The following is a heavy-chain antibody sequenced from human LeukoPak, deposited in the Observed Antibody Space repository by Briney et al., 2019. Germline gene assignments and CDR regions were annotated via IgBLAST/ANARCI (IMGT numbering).Heavy chain of an antibody. Sequence: GGSLRLSCAASGFTFSSYAMSWDRQAPGKGLQWVSASRGSGGSTYYADSVKGRFTISRNNSKITLYLQMNSLRAEDTAVYCCAKRLQGIAAPWGQGTLVTVSS. J-gene: IGHJ4*02. CDR1: GFTFSSYA. CDR3: AKRLQGIAAP. V-gene: IGHV3-23*01. D-gene: IGHD6-13*01. CDR2: SRGSGGST.